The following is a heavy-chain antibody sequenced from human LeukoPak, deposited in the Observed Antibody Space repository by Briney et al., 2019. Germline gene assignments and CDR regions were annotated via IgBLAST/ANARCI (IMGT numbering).Heavy chain of an antibody. CDR1: GGSFSGYY. J-gene: IGHJ4*02. D-gene: IGHD3-22*01. V-gene: IGHV4-34*01. Sequence: PSETLSLTCAVYGGSFSGYYWSWIRQPPGKGREGIGEINHSGSTNYNPSLSSRVTISVDTSKNQFSLKLSSVTAADPAVYYCARAGDSSGYSDYWGQGILVTVSS. CDR3: ARAGDSSGYSDY. CDR2: INHSGST.